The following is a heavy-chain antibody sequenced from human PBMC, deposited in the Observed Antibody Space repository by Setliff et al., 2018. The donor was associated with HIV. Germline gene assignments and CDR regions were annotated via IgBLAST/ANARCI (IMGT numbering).Heavy chain of an antibody. CDR1: GFTFSIYT. J-gene: IGHJ4*02. CDR2: VATNGGST. D-gene: IGHD6-25*01. CDR3: VQGGLSSGWGSF. V-gene: IGHV3-23*01. Sequence: PGGSLRLSCAASGFTFSIYTMNWVRQAPGKGLEWVSSVATNGGSTYYAASVQGRFTISSDNSKSVVYLQMNSLRAEDTAVYYCVQGGLSSGWGSFWGQGTLVTVSS.